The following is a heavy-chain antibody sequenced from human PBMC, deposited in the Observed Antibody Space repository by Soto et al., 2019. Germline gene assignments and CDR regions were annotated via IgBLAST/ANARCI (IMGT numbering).Heavy chain of an antibody. J-gene: IGHJ6*02. CDR2: ISCDGSNK. D-gene: IGHD4-17*01. CDR1: GFTFSSYA. V-gene: IGHV3-30-3*01. CDR3: ARDSYGDYQDYYYGMDV. Sequence: PGGSLRLSCAASGFTFSSYAMRWVCQAPGKGLEWVAVISCDGSNKSYADSMKGRFTNSRDNSKNTLYLQMNSLRAEDTAVYYCARDSYGDYQDYYYGMDVWGQGTTVTVSS.